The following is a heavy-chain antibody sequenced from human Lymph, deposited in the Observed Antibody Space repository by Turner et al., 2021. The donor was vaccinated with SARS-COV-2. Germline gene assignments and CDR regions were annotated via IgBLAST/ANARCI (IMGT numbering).Heavy chain of an antibody. CDR2: LHYSVST. Sequence: QVQLQESGPGLVWPSETLSPTCTVSGGSISSYYCSWIRHPPGKGLEWIGDLHYSVSTNYNLSLKSRVTISVDTSKNQFSLKLSSVTAADTAVYYCARHGFSGWDGGGMDVWGQGTTVTVSS. CDR1: GGSISSYY. V-gene: IGHV4-59*08. D-gene: IGHD6-19*01. J-gene: IGHJ6*02. CDR3: ARHGFSGWDGGGMDV.